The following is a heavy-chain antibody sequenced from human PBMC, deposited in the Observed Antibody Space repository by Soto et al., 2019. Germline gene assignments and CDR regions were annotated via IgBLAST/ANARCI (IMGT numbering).Heavy chain of an antibody. CDR3: ARDPKTSGGQHWAFNYFDS. Sequence: GGSLRLSCAASGFSFSISPMHWVRQAPGKGPEWVALISYDGTNKFYADSAKGRFTISRDNSKSTLYLQVDSLRPEDAAVYYCARDPKTSGGQHWAFNYFDSWGQGTLVTVS. J-gene: IGHJ4*02. D-gene: IGHD7-27*01. CDR2: ISYDGTNK. CDR1: GFSFSISP. V-gene: IGHV3-30-3*01.